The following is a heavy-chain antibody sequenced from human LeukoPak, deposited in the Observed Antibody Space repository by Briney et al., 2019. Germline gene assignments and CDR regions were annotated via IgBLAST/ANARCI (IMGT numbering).Heavy chain of an antibody. CDR3: AKDKADNYYDSSGCYSSGGMDF. CDR2: ISWNSGSI. D-gene: IGHD3-22*01. Sequence: GGSLRLSCAASGFTFDDYAMHWVRQAPGKGLEWVSGISWNSGSIGYADSVKGRFTISRDNAKNSLYLQMNSLRAEDTALYYCAKDKADNYYDSSGCYSSGGMDFWGQGTTVTVSS. CDR1: GFTFDDYA. V-gene: IGHV3-9*01. J-gene: IGHJ6*02.